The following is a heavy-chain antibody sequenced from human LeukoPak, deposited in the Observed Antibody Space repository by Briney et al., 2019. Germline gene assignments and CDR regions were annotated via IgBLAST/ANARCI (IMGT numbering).Heavy chain of an antibody. Sequence: ASVKVSCKASGGTFSSYAISWVRQAPGQGLEWMGGIIPIFGTTNYAQKFQDRVTITADKSTSTAYMELSSLRSEDTAVYYCARPYCGGDCYYLDYWGQGTLVTVSS. CDR3: ARPYCGGDCYYLDY. D-gene: IGHD2-21*02. CDR2: IIPIFGTT. J-gene: IGHJ4*02. CDR1: GGTFSSYA. V-gene: IGHV1-69*06.